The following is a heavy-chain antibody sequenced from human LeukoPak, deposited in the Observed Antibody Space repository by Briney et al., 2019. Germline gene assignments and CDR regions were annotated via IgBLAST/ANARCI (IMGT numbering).Heavy chain of an antibody. J-gene: IGHJ3*01. V-gene: IGHV3-23*01. CDR3: AKQDSSVYSAFDF. D-gene: IGHD3-22*01. Sequence: GGSQRLSCAASGFTFSNYATSWVRQASGKGLEWVSAIPGSGDTTYYADSVQGRFTISRDNSKNTLYLQMKSLRAEDTAVYYCAKQDSSVYSAFDFWGQGTKVTISS. CDR1: GFTFSNYA. CDR2: IPGSGDTT.